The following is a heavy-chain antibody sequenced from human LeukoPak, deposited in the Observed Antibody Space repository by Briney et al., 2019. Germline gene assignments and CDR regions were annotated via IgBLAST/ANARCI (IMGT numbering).Heavy chain of an antibody. CDR2: INPNSGGT. J-gene: IGHJ4*02. CDR1: GYTFTGYY. V-gene: IGHV1-2*02. CDR3: ARDPYSSGWYEDY. Sequence: ASVKVSCKASGYTFTGYYMHWVRQAPGQGLEWMGWINPNSGGTNYAQKFQGRVTMTRDTSISTAYMELSRPRSDDTAVYYCARDPYSSGWYEDYWGQGTLVTVSS. D-gene: IGHD6-19*01.